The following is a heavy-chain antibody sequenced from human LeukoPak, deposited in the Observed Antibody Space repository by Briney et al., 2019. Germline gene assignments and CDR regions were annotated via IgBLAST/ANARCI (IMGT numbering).Heavy chain of an antibody. D-gene: IGHD5-24*01. CDR2: IYYSGST. CDR3: ARLCGDGYMDY. J-gene: IGHJ4*02. CDR1: GGSISSSSNY. Sequence: PSETLSLTCTVSGGSISSSSNYWGWLRQPPGKGLEWIGSIYYSGSTYYNPSLKSRVTISVDTSKNQFSLKLSSVTAADTAVYYCARLCGDGYMDYWGQGTLVTVSS. V-gene: IGHV4-39*01.